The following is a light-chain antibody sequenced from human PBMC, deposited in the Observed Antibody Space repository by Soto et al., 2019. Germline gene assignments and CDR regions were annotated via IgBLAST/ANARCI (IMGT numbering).Light chain of an antibody. CDR2: EVS. CDR3: SSYTSSNFWV. V-gene: IGLV2-14*01. Sequence: QSALTQPASVSWSPGQSITISFTGTSSDVGGYNYDSWCQQHPGKAPKLMIYEVSSRPSGISNRFSDSKSGNTASLTVSGLQAEDAADYYCSSYTSSNFWVFGEGTKVTVL. J-gene: IGLJ3*02. CDR1: SSDVGGYNY.